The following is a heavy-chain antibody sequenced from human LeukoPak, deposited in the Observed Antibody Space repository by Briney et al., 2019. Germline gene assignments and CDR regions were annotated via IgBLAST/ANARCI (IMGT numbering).Heavy chain of an antibody. V-gene: IGHV3-74*01. CDR3: ARDSLSSGRWPTPDY. J-gene: IGHJ4*02. D-gene: IGHD6-19*01. CDR1: GFTFSSYW. CDR2: INSDGSST. Sequence: GGSLRLSCAASGFTFSSYWMHWVRQAPGKGLVWVSRINSDGSSTSYADSVKGRFTISRDNAKNTLYLQMNSLRAEDTAVYYCARDSLSSGRWPTPDYWGQGTLVTVSS.